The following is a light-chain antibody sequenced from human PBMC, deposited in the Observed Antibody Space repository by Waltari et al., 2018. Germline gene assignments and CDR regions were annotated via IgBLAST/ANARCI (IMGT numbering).Light chain of an antibody. CDR1: QSISSW. CDR2: KAS. CDR3: QQYNTYSPT. J-gene: IGKJ3*01. Sequence: DIQMTQSPSTLSASVGDRVTITCRARQSISSWLAWYQQKPGKAPKLLIYKASSLESGVPSRFSGSGSGTEFTLTISSLQPDDFATYYCQQYNTYSPTFGPGTKVDI. V-gene: IGKV1-5*03.